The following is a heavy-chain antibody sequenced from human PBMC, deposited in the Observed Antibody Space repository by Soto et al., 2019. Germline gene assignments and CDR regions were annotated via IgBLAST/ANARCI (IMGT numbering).Heavy chain of an antibody. CDR3: ASNPQDFWSGYPYY. D-gene: IGHD3-3*01. CDR1: GGSISSSNL. J-gene: IGHJ4*02. Sequence: SETLSLTCAVSGGSISSSNLWSWVRQPPGKGLEWIGEIYHSVSTNYNPSLKSRVTISVDKSKNQLSMKLSSVTAADTAVYYCASNPQDFWSGYPYYWGQGTLVTVSS. V-gene: IGHV4-4*02. CDR2: IYHSVST.